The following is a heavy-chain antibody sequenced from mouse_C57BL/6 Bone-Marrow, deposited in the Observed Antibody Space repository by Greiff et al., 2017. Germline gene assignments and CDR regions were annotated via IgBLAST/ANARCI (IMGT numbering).Heavy chain of an antibody. Sequence: QVQLQQSGAELARPGASVKLSCKASGYTFTSYGISWVKQRTGKGLEWIGEIYPRSGNTYYNEKFKGKATLTADKSSSTAYMELRSLTSEDSAVYFCARFPSYFSGSAWFAYWGQGTLVTVSA. V-gene: IGHV1-81*01. CDR2: IYPRSGNT. J-gene: IGHJ3*01. CDR1: GYTFTSYG. D-gene: IGHD1-1*01. CDR3: ARFPSYFSGSAWFAY.